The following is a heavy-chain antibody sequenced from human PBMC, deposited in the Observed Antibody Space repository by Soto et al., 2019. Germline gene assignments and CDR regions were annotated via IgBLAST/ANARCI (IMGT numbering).Heavy chain of an antibody. CDR3: ARDRGIKLVRGFSWFDP. D-gene: IGHD3-10*01. CDR1: GYTFTSYA. V-gene: IGHV1-3*01. Sequence: QVQLVQSGAEVKKPGASVKVSCKASGYTFTSYAMHWVRQAPGQRLEWMGWINAGNGNTKYSQKFQGRVTITRDTSASTAYMELSSLRSEDTAVYYCARDRGIKLVRGFSWFDPWGQGTLVTVSS. CDR2: INAGNGNT. J-gene: IGHJ5*02.